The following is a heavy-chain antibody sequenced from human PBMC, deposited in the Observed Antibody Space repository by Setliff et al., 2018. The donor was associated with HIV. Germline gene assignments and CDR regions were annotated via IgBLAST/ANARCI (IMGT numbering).Heavy chain of an antibody. J-gene: IGHJ4*02. D-gene: IGHD2-15*01. CDR1: GYTFTTYG. CDR2: ISGYNANT. Sequence: ASVKVSCKASGYTFTTYGLTWVRQAPGQGLEWMGWISGYNANTYYAEKLQGRVTVTIDTSTTTAYMELRSLRSDDTAVYYCARDRGGWELLSIWGQGTLVTVSS. V-gene: IGHV1-18*01. CDR3: ARDRGGWELLSI.